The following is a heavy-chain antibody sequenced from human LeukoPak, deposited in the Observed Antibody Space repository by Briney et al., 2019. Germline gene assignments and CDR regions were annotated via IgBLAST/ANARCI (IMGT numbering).Heavy chain of an antibody. J-gene: IGHJ4*02. V-gene: IGHV3-48*03. CDR2: ISSSGTNI. Sequence: QPGASLRLSCAASGLTFSISEMNWVRQPAGEGREWVSYISSSGTNIYYAHSVKGRFNISRDNAKNSLYLQMNSLRAEDTAIYYCALGAPPYWGQGTLVTVSA. CDR1: GLTFSISE. CDR3: ALGAPPY.